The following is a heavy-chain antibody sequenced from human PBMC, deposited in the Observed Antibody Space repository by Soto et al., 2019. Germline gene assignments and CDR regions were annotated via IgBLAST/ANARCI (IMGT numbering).Heavy chain of an antibody. Sequence: SETLSLTCTVSGGSISSGGYYWSWIRQHPGKGLEWIGYIYHSGSTNYNPSLKSRVTISVDTSKNQFSLKLSSVTAADTAVYYCARVVFGYGDYGYYYYYYGMDVWGQGTTVTVSS. CDR1: GGSISSGGYY. D-gene: IGHD4-17*01. CDR2: IYHSGST. J-gene: IGHJ6*02. CDR3: ARVVFGYGDYGYYYYYYGMDV. V-gene: IGHV4-61*08.